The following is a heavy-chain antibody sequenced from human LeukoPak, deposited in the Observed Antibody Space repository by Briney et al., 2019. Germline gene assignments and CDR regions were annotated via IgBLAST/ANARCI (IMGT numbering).Heavy chain of an antibody. V-gene: IGHV4-4*07. J-gene: IGHJ3*02. D-gene: IGHD2-15*01. CDR1: GGSLSGYY. Sequence: SETLSLTCTVSGGSLSGYYWSWSRQPAGKGGEWIGRIYTSGSTNYKPSLKSRVTMSVDTSKNQFSQKLSSVTAADMAGYYDARDYFYRYCSGGSCYFDAFDIWGQGTMVTVSS. CDR3: ARDYFYRYCSGGSCYFDAFDI. CDR2: IYTSGST.